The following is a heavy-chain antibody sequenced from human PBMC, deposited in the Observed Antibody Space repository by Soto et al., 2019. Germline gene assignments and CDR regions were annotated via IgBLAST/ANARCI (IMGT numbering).Heavy chain of an antibody. CDR2: IYYSGST. V-gene: IGHV4-31*03. CDR1: GGSISSGGYY. Sequence: SETLSLTCTVSGGSISSGGYYWSWIRQHPGKGLEWIGYIYYSGSTYYNPSLKSRVTISVDTSKNQFSLNLSSVTAADTAVYYCARGSLGYCSGGSCYPRGYWFDPWGQGTLVTVSS. CDR3: ARGSLGYCSGGSCYPRGYWFDP. D-gene: IGHD2-15*01. J-gene: IGHJ5*02.